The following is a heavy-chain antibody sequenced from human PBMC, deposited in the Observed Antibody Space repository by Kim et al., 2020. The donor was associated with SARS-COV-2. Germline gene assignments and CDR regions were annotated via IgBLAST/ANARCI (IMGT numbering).Heavy chain of an antibody. CDR2: IIPIFGTA. J-gene: IGHJ4*02. Sequence: SVKVSCKASGGTFSSYAISWVRQAPGQGLEWMGGIIPIFGTANYAQKFQGRVTITADESTSTAYMELSSLRSEDTAVYYCARGREPSSGWYVLFDYWGQGTLVTVSS. CDR1: GGTFSSYA. D-gene: IGHD6-19*01. V-gene: IGHV1-69*13. CDR3: ARGREPSSGWYVLFDY.